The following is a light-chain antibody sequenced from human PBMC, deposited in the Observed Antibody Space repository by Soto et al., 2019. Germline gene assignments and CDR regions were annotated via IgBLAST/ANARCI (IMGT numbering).Light chain of an antibody. CDR3: QQGYSSRWT. CDR1: QNIRRY. J-gene: IGKJ1*01. CDR2: ATS. V-gene: IGKV1-39*01. Sequence: DIQMTQSPSSLSASVGDRVTITCRASQNIRRYLNWYQQKPGKAPQLLIYATSSLQTGVPSRFSASGSGTDFSLVISDLLPEDSATYYCQQGYSSRWTSGRGTKVEI.